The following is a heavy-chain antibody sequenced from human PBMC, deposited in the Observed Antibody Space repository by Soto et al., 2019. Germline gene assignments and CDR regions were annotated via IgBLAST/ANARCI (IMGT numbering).Heavy chain of an antibody. CDR2: INHSGST. V-gene: IGHV4-34*01. D-gene: IGHD1-26*01. J-gene: IGHJ4*02. CDR1: GGSFSGYY. CDR3: ARGQWEDYVY. Sequence: SETQSLTCAVYGGSFSGYYWSWIRQPPGKGLEWIGEINHSGSTNYNPSLKSRVTISVDTSKNQFSLKLSSVTAADTAVYYCARGQWEDYVYWGQGTLVTVSS.